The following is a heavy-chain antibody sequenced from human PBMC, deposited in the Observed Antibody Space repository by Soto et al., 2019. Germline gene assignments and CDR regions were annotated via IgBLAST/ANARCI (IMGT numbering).Heavy chain of an antibody. CDR1: GGTFSSYA. CDR2: IIPIFGAA. Sequence: QVQLVQSGAEVKKPGSSVKVSCKASGGTFSSYAISWVRQAPGQGLEWMGGIIPIFGAANYAQKFQGRVTITADKPTSTAYMERRILRSEDTAVYYCARNFGGYRYGGDTFGGDPFDYWGQGTLVTVSS. V-gene: IGHV1-69*06. D-gene: IGHD3-16*01. J-gene: IGHJ4*02. CDR3: ARNFGGYRYGGDTFGGDPFDY.